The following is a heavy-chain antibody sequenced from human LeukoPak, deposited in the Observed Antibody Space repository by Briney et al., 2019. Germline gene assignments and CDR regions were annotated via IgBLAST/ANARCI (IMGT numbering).Heavy chain of an antibody. CDR3: ARDCNPLKLSSTSCYAGWFDP. CDR2: MSPNSGDT. D-gene: IGHD2-2*01. V-gene: IGHV1-8*01. CDR1: GYTFTSYD. J-gene: IGHJ5*02. Sequence: ASVKVSCKASGYTFTSYDFNWVRQATGQRPEWMGWMSPNSGDTGYAQKFQDRVTMTRNTSISTAYMELSSLRSDDTAVYYCARDCNPLKLSSTSCYAGWFDPWGQGTLVTVSS.